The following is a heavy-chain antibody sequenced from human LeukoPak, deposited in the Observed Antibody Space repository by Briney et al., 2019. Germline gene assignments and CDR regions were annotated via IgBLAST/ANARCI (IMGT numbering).Heavy chain of an antibody. Sequence: GGSLRLSCAASGMRFSDFYMSWLRQAPGKGLEWISFISSNSNIIHYADSAKGRFTISRDNAKNSLYLHMDSLRVEDTATYYCASGGRAYNFWGPGTAVTVSS. CDR2: ISSNSNII. CDR3: ASGGRAYNF. CDR1: GMRFSDFY. J-gene: IGHJ4*02. V-gene: IGHV3-11*01. D-gene: IGHD1-14*01.